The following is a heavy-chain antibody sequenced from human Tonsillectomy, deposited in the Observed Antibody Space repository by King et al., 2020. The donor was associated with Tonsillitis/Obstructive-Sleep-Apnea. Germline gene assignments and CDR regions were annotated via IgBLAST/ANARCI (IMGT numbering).Heavy chain of an antibody. CDR2: IYYSGST. D-gene: IGHD3-3*01. V-gene: IGHV4-59*08. CDR3: ARRAFYYEFWSGSRYYYYYMDV. Sequence: MQLQESGPGLVKPSETLSLTCTVSGGSISSYYWSWIRQPPGKGLEWIGYIYYSGSTNYNPSLKSRVTISVDTSKNQFSLKLSSVTAADTAVYYCARRAFYYEFWSGSRYYYYYMDVRGKGTTVTVSS. CDR1: GGSISSYY. J-gene: IGHJ6*03.